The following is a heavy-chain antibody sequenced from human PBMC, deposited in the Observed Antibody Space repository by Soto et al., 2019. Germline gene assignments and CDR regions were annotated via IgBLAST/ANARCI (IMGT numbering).Heavy chain of an antibody. CDR3: ARDSGYGWFDP. J-gene: IGHJ5*02. D-gene: IGHD2-15*01. V-gene: IGHV4-31*03. CDR2: IYYSGST. CDR1: GGSISSGGYY. Sequence: SETLSLTCTVSGGSISSGGYYWSWIRQHPGKGLEWIGYIYYSGSTYYNPSLESRVTISVDTSKNQFSLKLSSVTAADTAVYYCARDSGYGWFDPWGQGTLVTVSS.